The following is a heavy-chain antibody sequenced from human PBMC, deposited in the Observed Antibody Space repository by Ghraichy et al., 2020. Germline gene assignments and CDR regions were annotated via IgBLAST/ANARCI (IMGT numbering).Heavy chain of an antibody. Sequence: GGSLRLSCAASGFTFSSYAMHWVRQAPGKGLEWVAVISYDGSNKYYADSVKGRFTISRDNSKNTLYLQMNSLRAEDTAVYYCARDLPATAEWAALDPWGQGTLVTVSS. CDR3: ARDLPATAEWAALDP. J-gene: IGHJ5*02. D-gene: IGHD2-2*01. CDR2: ISYDGSNK. CDR1: GFTFSSYA. V-gene: IGHV3-30*04.